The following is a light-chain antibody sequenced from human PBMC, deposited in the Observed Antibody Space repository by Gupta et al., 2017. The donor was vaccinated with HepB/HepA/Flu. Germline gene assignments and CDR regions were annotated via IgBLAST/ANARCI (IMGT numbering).Light chain of an antibody. Sequence: EIVLTQSPGTLSLTRGERATLSCRSSQSVTSNYLAWYQQKPGKAPSLLIYGASSRATGIPDRFSGSGSGTDFTLTISRLEPEDFAVYYCQQYGSSPWTFGQGTKVEIK. CDR2: GAS. V-gene: IGKV3-20*01. J-gene: IGKJ1*01. CDR3: QQYGSSPWT. CDR1: QSVTSNY.